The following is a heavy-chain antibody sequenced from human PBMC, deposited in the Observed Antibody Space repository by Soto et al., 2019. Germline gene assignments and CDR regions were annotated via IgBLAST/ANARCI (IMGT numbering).Heavy chain of an antibody. D-gene: IGHD4-4*01. CDR3: AKDVGRGANTACNSTLDS. CDR1: GFTFSDYA. Sequence: EVQLVESGGAVVQPGGSLRLSCAASGFTFSDYALHWVRQAPGKGLEWVSLISWDGSRSYYADSVKGRFIISRDNNKEPLSILRASLGTEYSGLKYCAKDVGRGANTACNSTLDSCAQGAKGT. CDR2: ISWDGSRS. J-gene: IGHJ5*01. V-gene: IGHV3-43D*04.